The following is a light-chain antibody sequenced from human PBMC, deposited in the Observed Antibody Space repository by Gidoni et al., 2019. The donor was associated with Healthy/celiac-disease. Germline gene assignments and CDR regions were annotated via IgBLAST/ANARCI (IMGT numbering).Light chain of an antibody. CDR2: SND. J-gene: IGLJ3*02. Sequence: QPVLTQPPSTSGTPGQWVTIPCSGSSSNIGGNIVHWYKQLPGTAPRLLMLSNDQRRSGVPDRVSGSKSGPSASLAISGLQSEDEADYYCAAWDASLTGWVFGGGTKLTVL. CDR1: SSNIGGNI. CDR3: AAWDASLTGWV. V-gene: IGLV1-44*01.